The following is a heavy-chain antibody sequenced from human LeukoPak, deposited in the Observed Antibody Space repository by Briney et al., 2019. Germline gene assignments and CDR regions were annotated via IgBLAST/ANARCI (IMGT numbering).Heavy chain of an antibody. CDR3: ARDRRGSYDYYYMDV. CDR1: GGSISSYY. D-gene: IGHD1-26*01. Sequence: PSETLSLTCTVSGGSISSYYWSWIRQPPGKGLEWIGYIYYNGSTNYNPSLKSRVTISVDTSKNQFSLKLSSVTAADTAVYYCARDRRGSYDYYYMDVWGKGTTVTVSS. V-gene: IGHV4-59*01. J-gene: IGHJ6*03. CDR2: IYYNGST.